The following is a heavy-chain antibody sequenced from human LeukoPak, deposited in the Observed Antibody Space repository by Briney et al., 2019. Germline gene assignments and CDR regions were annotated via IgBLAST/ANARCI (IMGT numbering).Heavy chain of an antibody. V-gene: IGHV3-21*01. CDR3: AREWELLGDAFDI. D-gene: IGHD1-26*01. Sequence: GGSLRLSCAASGFTFSSYSMNWVRQTPGKGLEWVSSINSRSSHIYYADSVKGRFTISRDNAKNSLYLQMNSLRAEDTAVYYCAREWELLGDAFDIWGQGTMVTVSS. CDR2: INSRSSHI. J-gene: IGHJ3*02. CDR1: GFTFSSYS.